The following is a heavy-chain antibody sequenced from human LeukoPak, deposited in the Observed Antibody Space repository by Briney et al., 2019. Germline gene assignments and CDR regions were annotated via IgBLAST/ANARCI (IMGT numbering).Heavy chain of an antibody. CDR1: GGSISSYY. CDR3: VRSTYSSSSNVDFDY. D-gene: IGHD6-6*01. J-gene: IGHJ4*02. V-gene: IGHV4-59*01. Sequence: SETLSLTCTVSGGSISSYYWSWIRQPPGKGLEWIGYIYYSGSTNYNPSLKSRVTISVDTSKNQFSLKLSSVTAADTAVYYCVRSTYSSSSNVDFDYWGQGTLVTVSS. CDR2: IYYSGST.